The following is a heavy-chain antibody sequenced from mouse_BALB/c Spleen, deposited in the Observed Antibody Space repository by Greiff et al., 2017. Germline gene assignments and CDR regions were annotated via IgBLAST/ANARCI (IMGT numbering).Heavy chain of an antibody. J-gene: IGHJ2*01. CDR1: GYAFTNYL. V-gene: IGHV1-54*01. CDR3: ARSGITSVLASFDY. Sequence: QVQLQQSGAELVRPGTSVKVSCKASGYAFTNYLIEWVKQRPGQGLEWIGVINPGSGGTNYNEKFKGKATLTADNSSSTAYMQLSSLTSDDSAVYFCARSGITSVLASFDYWGQGTTLTVSA. D-gene: IGHD1-1*01. CDR2: INPGSGGT.